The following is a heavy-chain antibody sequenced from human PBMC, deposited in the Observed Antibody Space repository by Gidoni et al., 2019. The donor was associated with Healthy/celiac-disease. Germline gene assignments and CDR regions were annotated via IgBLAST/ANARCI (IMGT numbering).Heavy chain of an antibody. J-gene: IGHJ4*02. CDR1: GCTFSTAW. CDR2: IKSNTDVVTT. Sequence: EVQLVESGGGLVKPGGSLRSSCAAAGCTFSTAWMSWVRQAPGKGLEWVGRIKSNTDVVTTDYAAPVKGRFTISRDDSKHPLYLPMNSLKTEDTAVYYCTTDPQAYYDILGHLDGGQGTLVTVSS. D-gene: IGHD3-9*01. V-gene: IGHV3-15*07. CDR3: TTDPQAYYDILGHLD.